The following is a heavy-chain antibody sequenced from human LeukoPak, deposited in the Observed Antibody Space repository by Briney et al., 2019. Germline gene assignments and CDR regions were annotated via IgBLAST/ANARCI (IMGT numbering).Heavy chain of an antibody. CDR3: AKSGCSSSSCPGFL. CDR1: GGSISSGYNY. Sequence: SETLSLTCTVSGGSISSGYNYWSWIRQPAGKGLEWFGRIYTSGTTNYNPSLKSRVTISQDTSNNQFSLKLMSVTAADTAVYYCAKSGCSSSSCPGFLWGQGTLVTVSS. CDR2: IYTSGTT. J-gene: IGHJ4*02. V-gene: IGHV4-61*02. D-gene: IGHD2-2*01.